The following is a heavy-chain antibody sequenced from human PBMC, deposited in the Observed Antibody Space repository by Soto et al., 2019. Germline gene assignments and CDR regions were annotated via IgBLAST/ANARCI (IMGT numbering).Heavy chain of an antibody. V-gene: IGHV3-9*01. Sequence: GGSLRLSCAASGFTFDDYAMHWVRQAPGKGLEWVSGISWNSGSIGYADSVKGRFTISRDNAKNSLYLQMNSLRAEDTALYYCAKDLAAAGSRFGYYYYYYMDVWGKGTTVTVSS. CDR2: ISWNSGSI. CDR1: GFTFDDYA. CDR3: AKDLAAAGSRFGYYYYYYMDV. D-gene: IGHD6-13*01. J-gene: IGHJ6*03.